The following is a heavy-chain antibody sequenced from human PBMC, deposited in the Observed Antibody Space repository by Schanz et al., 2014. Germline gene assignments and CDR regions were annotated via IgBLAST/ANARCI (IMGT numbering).Heavy chain of an antibody. CDR3: AIGMGTKSGQNWIDP. CDR1: GGTFSSHA. CDR2: IIPIFGTT. Sequence: VKKPGASVHVSCTASGGTFSSHAISCMRQAPRQGLEWMGVIIPIFGTTNYAQKVKGRVTSTEEESIRAAYMVMNSMRSQETAVEVCAIGMGTKSGQNWIDPWGPGNTVTVSS. D-gene: IGHD1-1*01. J-gene: IGHJ5*02. V-gene: IGHV1-69*13.